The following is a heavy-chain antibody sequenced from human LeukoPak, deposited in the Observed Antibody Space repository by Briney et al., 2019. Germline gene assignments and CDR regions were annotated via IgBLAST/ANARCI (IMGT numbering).Heavy chain of an antibody. Sequence: GGSLRLSCSASGFTFKNFAMHWVRQAPGKGLEYVSAISNTGGSTYHADSVKGRFTVSRDNPKNTLYLQMSSLRAEDTAIYYCVRDDSYYYDSGDFPHWGQGALVTVSS. CDR2: ISNTGGST. D-gene: IGHD3-22*01. CDR1: GFTFKNFA. J-gene: IGHJ4*02. V-gene: IGHV3-64D*09. CDR3: VRDDSYYYDSGDFPH.